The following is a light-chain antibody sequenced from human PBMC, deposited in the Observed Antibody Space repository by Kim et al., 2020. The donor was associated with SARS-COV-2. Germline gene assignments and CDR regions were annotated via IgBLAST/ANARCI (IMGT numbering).Light chain of an antibody. V-gene: IGLV3-19*01. Sequence: ALGEKVRITCQGESLRSYYASWYQQKQGQAPVLVIYGKNNGPPGIPERFSGSSSGDTASLTTTGAQAEDEADYYCNSRDSSGKDVVFGGGTQLPVL. J-gene: IGLJ2*01. CDR2: GKN. CDR1: SLRSYY. CDR3: NSRDSSGKDVV.